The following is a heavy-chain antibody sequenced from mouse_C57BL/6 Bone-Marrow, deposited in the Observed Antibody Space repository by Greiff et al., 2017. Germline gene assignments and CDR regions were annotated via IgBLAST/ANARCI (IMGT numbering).Heavy chain of an antibody. CDR3: AREDIYYGNYPLDY. CDR1: GYTFTSYW. D-gene: IGHD2-1*01. CDR2: IDPSDSYT. V-gene: IGHV1-50*01. J-gene: IGHJ2*01. Sequence: QVQLQQPGAELVKPGASVKLSCKASGYTFTSYWMQWVKQRPGQGLEWIGEIDPSDSYTNYNQKFKGKATLTVDTSSSTAYMQLSILTSEDSAVYYCAREDIYYGNYPLDYWGQGTTLTVSS.